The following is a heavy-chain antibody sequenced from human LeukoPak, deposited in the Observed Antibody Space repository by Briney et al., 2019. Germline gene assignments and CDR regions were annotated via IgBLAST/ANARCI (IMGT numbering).Heavy chain of an antibody. V-gene: IGHV3-30-3*01. CDR1: GFTFNTYA. CDR3: ARAGYGDPHFDF. Sequence: PGGSLRLSCAASGFTFNTYAKHWIRQAPGKGLEWVAVISYDSVNEYYADSVKGRFTISRDNSKDMLYLQMNSLRAEDTAAYYCARAGYGDPHFDFWGQGTLVTVSS. CDR2: ISYDSVNE. J-gene: IGHJ4*02. D-gene: IGHD4-17*01.